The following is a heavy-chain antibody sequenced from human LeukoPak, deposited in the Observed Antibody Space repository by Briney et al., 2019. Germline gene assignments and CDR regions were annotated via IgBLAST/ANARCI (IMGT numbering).Heavy chain of an antibody. V-gene: IGHV3-20*04. CDR3: AREAYGDYEYYFDY. D-gene: IGHD4-17*01. Sequence: PGRSLRLSCAASGFTFDDYAMSWVRQAPGKGLESVSGINWNGGSTGYADSVKGRFTISRDNAKNSLYLQMNSLRAEDTALYYCAREAYGDYEYYFDYWGQGTLVTVSS. J-gene: IGHJ4*02. CDR2: INWNGGST. CDR1: GFTFDDYA.